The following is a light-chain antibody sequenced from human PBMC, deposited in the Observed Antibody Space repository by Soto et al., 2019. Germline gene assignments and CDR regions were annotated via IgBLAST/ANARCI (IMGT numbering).Light chain of an antibody. Sequence: IGMTQSPSPLSVSQGERAALSCGASQSVPSNLAWYQQKSGQSPRLLIYDASIRATGVPARFSGSGSETDFTLTISGLQSEDSAVYFCQQYNNWPYSLGQGTRLEIK. CDR3: QQYNNWPYS. V-gene: IGKV3-15*01. CDR1: QSVPSN. CDR2: DAS. J-gene: IGKJ5*01.